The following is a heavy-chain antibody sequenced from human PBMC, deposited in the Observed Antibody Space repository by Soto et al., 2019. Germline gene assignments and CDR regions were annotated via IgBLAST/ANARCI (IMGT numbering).Heavy chain of an antibody. CDR3: ARGFRSPPDY. Sequence: PGGSLRLSCVASGFTFNGHGMDWVRRTPGKGLEFVANISPGGSYKDYADSVKGRFTISRDNAKHSLYLQMNTLRAEDTAVYYYARGFRSPPDYWGQGTLVTVSS. CDR1: GFTFNGHG. V-gene: IGHV3-7*01. J-gene: IGHJ4*02. CDR2: ISPGGSYK.